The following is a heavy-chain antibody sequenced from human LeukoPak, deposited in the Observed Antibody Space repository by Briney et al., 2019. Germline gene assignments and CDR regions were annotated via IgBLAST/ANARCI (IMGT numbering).Heavy chain of an antibody. V-gene: IGHV3-23*01. D-gene: IGHD4-23*01. CDR2: ISGSGGNT. Sequence: PGGSLRLSCAASGFTFSSYAMSWVRQAPGKGLEWVSSISGSGGNTYYADSVKGRFTISRDNSKNTLYMQMNSLRAVDTAVYYCAKLVTHFDYWGQGTLVTVSS. CDR1: GFTFSSYA. J-gene: IGHJ4*02. CDR3: AKLVTHFDY.